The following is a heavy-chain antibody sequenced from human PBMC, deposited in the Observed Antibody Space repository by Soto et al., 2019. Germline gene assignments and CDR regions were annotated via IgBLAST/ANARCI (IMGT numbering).Heavy chain of an antibody. CDR2: IIPMFGTGSDTQV. CDR1: GVSFNTYA. D-gene: IGHD3-3*01. Sequence: LVQSGAELKNAGSSVKVSCKASGVSFNTYATHWLRQAPGQGLEWMGGIIPMFGTGSDTQVHYAQRFRGRVIITADEYTTTSFMELNSLTSDDTALYYCARGDNFWSGRFDPWGQGTLVTVSS. CDR3: ARGDNFWSGRFDP. J-gene: IGHJ5*02. V-gene: IGHV1-69*01.